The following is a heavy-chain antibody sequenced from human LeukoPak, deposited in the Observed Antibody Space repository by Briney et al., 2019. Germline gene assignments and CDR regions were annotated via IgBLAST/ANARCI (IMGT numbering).Heavy chain of an antibody. CDR2: IYHSGST. Sequence: TSGTLSLTCAVSGGSISSSNWWSWVRQPPGKGLEWIGEIYHSGSTNYNPSLKSRVTISVDKSKNQFSLKLSSVTAADTAVYYCARGGYYGSGNDFRFDPWGQGTLVTVSS. D-gene: IGHD3-10*01. CDR1: GGSISSSNW. J-gene: IGHJ5*02. V-gene: IGHV4-4*02. CDR3: ARGGYYGSGNDFRFDP.